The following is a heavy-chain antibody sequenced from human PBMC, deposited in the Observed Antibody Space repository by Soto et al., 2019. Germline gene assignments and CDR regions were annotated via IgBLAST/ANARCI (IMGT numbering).Heavy chain of an antibody. CDR2: IYYSGST. J-gene: IGHJ5*02. CDR1: GGSISSSSYY. Sequence: SETLSLTCTVSGGSISSSSYYWGWIRQPPGKGLEWIGSIYYSGSTYYNPSLKSRVTISVDTSKNQFSLKLSSVTAADTAVYYCARHXDIVVVVAAHLPDWFDPWGQGTLVTVSS. D-gene: IGHD2-15*01. V-gene: IGHV4-39*01. CDR3: ARHXDIVVVVAAHLPDWFDP.